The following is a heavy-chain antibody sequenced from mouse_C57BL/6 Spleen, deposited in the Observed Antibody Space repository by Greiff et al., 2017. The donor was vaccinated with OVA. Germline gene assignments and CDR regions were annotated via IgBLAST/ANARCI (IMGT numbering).Heavy chain of an antibody. J-gene: IGHJ1*03. CDR3: ARYGSSWYFDV. V-gene: IGHV1-80*01. Sequence: QVQLQQSGAELVKPGASVKISCKASGYAFSSYWMHWVKQRPGKGLEWMGQIYPGDGDTNYNGKFKGKATLTADKSSSTAYMQLSRLTSEDSAVYFWARYGSSWYFDVWGTGTTVTVSS. CDR2: IYPGDGDT. CDR1: GYAFSSYW. D-gene: IGHD1-1*01.